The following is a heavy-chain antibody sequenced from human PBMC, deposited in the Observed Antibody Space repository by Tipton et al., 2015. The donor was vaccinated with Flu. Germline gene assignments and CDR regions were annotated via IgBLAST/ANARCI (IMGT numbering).Heavy chain of an antibody. CDR2: VHQTGNT. D-gene: IGHD4-11*01. Sequence: TLSLTCTVSGGSISSYYWNWIRQSPGMGLEWIGNVHQTGNTYYNPSLRSRVTIAIDRPKNQFSLRLTSVTAADTAVYFCARRDYSNYVSEPKNWFDPWGQGTLVTVS. V-gene: IGHV4-59*08. J-gene: IGHJ5*02. CDR3: ARRDYSNYVSEPKNWFDP. CDR1: GGSISSYY.